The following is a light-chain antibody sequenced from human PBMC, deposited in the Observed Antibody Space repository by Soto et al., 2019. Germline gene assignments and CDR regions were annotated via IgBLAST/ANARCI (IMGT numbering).Light chain of an antibody. J-gene: IGLJ3*02. Sequence: QSALTQPASVSGSPGQSITISCTGTSSDVGGYNYVSWYQQHPGKVPKLMIFEVSDRPSGVSNRFSGSKSGNTASLTISGLQPEDESYYYCSSYTSSSTLLFGAGTKVTVL. CDR3: SSYTSSSTLL. V-gene: IGLV2-14*01. CDR2: EVS. CDR1: SSDVGGYNY.